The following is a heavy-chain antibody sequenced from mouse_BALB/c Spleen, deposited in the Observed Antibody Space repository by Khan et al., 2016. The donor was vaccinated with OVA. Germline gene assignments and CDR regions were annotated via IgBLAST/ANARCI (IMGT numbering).Heavy chain of an antibody. CDR1: GHTFTSYW. J-gene: IGHJ2*01. CDR3: ARDRIDY. Sequence: VELVESGAELAKPGASVKMSCTASGHTFTSYWMHWIKQRPGQGLEWIGYINPTSGYTDYNQTFKDKATLTADKSSSTAYMQLSSLTSDDSAVYYGARDRIDYWGQGTALTVSS. V-gene: IGHV1-7*01. CDR2: INPTSGYT.